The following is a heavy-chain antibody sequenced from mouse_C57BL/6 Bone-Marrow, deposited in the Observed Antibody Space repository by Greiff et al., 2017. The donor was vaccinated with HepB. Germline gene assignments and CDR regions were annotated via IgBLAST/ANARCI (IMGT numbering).Heavy chain of an antibody. Sequence: EVQVVESGEGLVMPGGSLKLSCAASGFTFSSYAMSWVRQTPEKRLEWVAYISSGGDYIYYADTVKGRFTISRDNARNTLYLQMSSLKSEDTAMYYCTRGRDYYYGSSYGGFAYWGQGTLVTVSA. J-gene: IGHJ3*01. D-gene: IGHD1-1*01. V-gene: IGHV5-9-1*02. CDR2: ISSGGDYI. CDR1: GFTFSSYA. CDR3: TRGRDYYYGSSYGGFAY.